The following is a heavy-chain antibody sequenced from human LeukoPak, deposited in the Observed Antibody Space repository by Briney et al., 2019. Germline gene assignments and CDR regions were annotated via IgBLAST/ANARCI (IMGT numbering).Heavy chain of an antibody. Sequence: LEASVKVSCKASGYTFTGYYMHWVRQAPGQGLEWMGWINPNSGGTNYAQKFQGRVTMTRDTSISTAYMELSRLRSDDTAVYYCAGSTIVVPAAMFYWGQGTLVTVSS. J-gene: IGHJ4*02. D-gene: IGHD2-2*01. CDR1: GYTFTGYY. V-gene: IGHV1-2*03. CDR3: AGSTIVVPAAMFY. CDR2: INPNSGGT.